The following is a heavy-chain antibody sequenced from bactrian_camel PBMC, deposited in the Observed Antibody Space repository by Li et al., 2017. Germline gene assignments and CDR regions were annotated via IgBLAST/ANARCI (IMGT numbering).Heavy chain of an antibody. CDR2: IDYDGTI. Sequence: HVQLVESGGGSVQAGASLKLSCAVSGLTDDPYAMGWFRQGPAMGREGIAFIDYDGTITYANSVKGRFTVSRDNDNTRLDLQMTRLRPDDTAVYICAVTREYCAGGHCYRNDFDNFGPGTQVTVS. J-gene: IGHJ4*01. D-gene: IGHD7*01. CDR1: GLTDDPYA. V-gene: IGHV3S55*01. CDR3: AVTREYCAGGHCYRNDFDN.